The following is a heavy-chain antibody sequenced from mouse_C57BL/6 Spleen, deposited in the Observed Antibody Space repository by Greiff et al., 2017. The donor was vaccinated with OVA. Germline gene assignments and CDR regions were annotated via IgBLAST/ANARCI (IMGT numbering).Heavy chain of an antibody. CDR2: IRLKSDNYAT. J-gene: IGHJ3*01. CDR3: SKAGGFAY. D-gene: IGHD3-2*02. Sequence: EVKLMESGGGLVQPGGSMKLSCVASGFTFSNYWMNWVRQSPEKGLEWVAQIRLKSDNYATHYAESVKGRFTISRDDSKSSVYLQMNNLRAEDTGIYYCSKAGGFAYWGQGTLVTVSA. CDR1: GFTFSNYW. V-gene: IGHV6-3*01.